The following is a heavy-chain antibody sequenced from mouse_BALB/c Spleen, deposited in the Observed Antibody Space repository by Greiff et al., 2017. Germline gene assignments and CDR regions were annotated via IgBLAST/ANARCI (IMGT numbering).Heavy chain of an antibody. J-gene: IGHJ2*01. Sequence: QVQLQQSGAELVRPGTSVKVSCKASGYAFTNYLIEWVKQRPGQGLEWIGVINPGSGGTNYNEKFKGKATLTADKSSSTAYMQLSSLTSDDSAVYFCARSDYFAYWGQGTTLTVSS. CDR3: ARSDYFAY. CDR2: INPGSGGT. V-gene: IGHV1-54*03. CDR1: GYAFTNYL.